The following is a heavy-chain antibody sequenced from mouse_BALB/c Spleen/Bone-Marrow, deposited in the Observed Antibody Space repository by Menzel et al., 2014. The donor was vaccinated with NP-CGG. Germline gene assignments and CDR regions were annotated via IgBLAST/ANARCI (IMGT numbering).Heavy chain of an antibody. V-gene: IGHV3-2*02. CDR1: GYSITSDYA. CDR2: ISYSGST. D-gene: IGHD2-4*01. CDR3: ARREDYDWFAY. Sequence: DVMLVESGPGQVKPSQSLSLTCTVTGYSITSDYAWNWIRQFPGNKLEWMGYISYSGSTSYNPSLKSRISITRDTSKNQFFLQLNSVTTEDTATYYCARREDYDWFAYWGQGTLVTVSA. J-gene: IGHJ3*01.